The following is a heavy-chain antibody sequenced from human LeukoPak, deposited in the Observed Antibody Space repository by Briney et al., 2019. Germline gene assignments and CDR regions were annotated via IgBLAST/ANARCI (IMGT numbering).Heavy chain of an antibody. Sequence: SGTLSLTCAVSGGSISSSNWWSWVRQPPGKGLEWIGEIYHSGSTNYNPSLKSRVTISVDTSKNQFSLKLNSVTAADTAVYYCARETTGYSSSWSFDYWGRGTLVTVSS. CDR3: ARETTGYSSSWSFDY. V-gene: IGHV4-4*02. J-gene: IGHJ4*02. D-gene: IGHD6-13*01. CDR1: GGSISSSNW. CDR2: IYHSGST.